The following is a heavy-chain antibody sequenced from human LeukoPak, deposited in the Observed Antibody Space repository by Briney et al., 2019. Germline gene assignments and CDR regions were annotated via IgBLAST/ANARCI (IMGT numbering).Heavy chain of an antibody. CDR3: ARGRREWEPSLDY. V-gene: IGHV1-8*01. J-gene: IGHJ4*02. CDR1: GYTFTSYD. Sequence: ASVKVSCKASGYTFTSYDINWVRQATGQGLEWMGWMNPNSGNTGYAQKFQGRVTMTRNTSTSTAYMELSSLRSEDTAVYYCARGRREWEPSLDYWGQGTLVTVSS. D-gene: IGHD1-26*01. CDR2: MNPNSGNT.